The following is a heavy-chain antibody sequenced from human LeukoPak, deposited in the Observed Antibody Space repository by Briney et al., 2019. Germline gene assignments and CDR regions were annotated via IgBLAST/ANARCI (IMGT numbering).Heavy chain of an antibody. V-gene: IGHV4-59*08. D-gene: IGHD3-10*01. J-gene: IGHJ3*02. CDR1: GGSISSYY. Sequence: SETLSLTCTVSGGSISSYYWSWTRQPPGKGLEWIGYIYYSGSTNYNPSLKSRVTISVDTSKNQFSLKLSSVTAADTAVYSCCSGVLWFGEPGSAFDIWGQGTMVTVSS. CDR2: IYYSGST. CDR3: CSGVLWFGEPGSAFDI.